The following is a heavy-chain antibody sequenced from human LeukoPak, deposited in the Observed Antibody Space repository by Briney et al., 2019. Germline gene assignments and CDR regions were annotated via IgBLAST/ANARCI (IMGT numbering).Heavy chain of an antibody. CDR2: INDGGST. D-gene: IGHD5-18*01. V-gene: IGHV4-38-2*02. J-gene: IGHJ4*02. Sequence: SETLSLTCTVSGYSISSTYYWGWIRQPPGKGLEWIGSINDGGSTYYDPARKSRVTIPVDTSNNQFSLKVKSVTAAETAVYYCARLGGNSYGSYYFDYWGQGTLVTASS. CDR1: GYSISSTYY. CDR3: ARLGGNSYGSYYFDY.